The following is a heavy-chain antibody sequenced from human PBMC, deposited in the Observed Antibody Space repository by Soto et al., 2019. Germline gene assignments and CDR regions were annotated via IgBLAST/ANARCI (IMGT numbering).Heavy chain of an antibody. CDR1: GGSISSYY. CDR3: ARVDDYYDSSGYYVI. CDR2: IYYSGST. J-gene: IGHJ3*02. Sequence: PSETLSLTCTVSGGSISSYYWSWIRQPPGKGLEWIGYIYYSGSTNYNPSLKSRVTISVDTSKNQFSLKLSSVTAADTAVYYCARVDDYYDSSGYYVIWGQGTMVTVSS. D-gene: IGHD3-22*01. V-gene: IGHV4-59*01.